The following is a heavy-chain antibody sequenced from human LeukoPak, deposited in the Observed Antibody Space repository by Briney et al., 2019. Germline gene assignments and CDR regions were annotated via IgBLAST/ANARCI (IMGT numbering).Heavy chain of an antibody. D-gene: IGHD4-17*01. V-gene: IGHV5-51*01. CDR3: ATYHDNGKYSFDY. CDR2: IYPSDSDT. J-gene: IGHJ4*02. CDR1: GYSFTNYW. Sequence: GESLKISCKGSGYSFTNYWIGWARQMPGKGLEWMGIIYPSDSDTRYSPSFQGQVTISVDKSISTAYLQWSSLKASDTAMYCCATYHDNGKYSFDYWGQGTLVTVSS.